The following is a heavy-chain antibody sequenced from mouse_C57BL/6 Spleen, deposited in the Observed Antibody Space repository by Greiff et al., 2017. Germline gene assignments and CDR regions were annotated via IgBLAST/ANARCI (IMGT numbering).Heavy chain of an antibody. Sequence: EVQRVESGGGLVKPGGSLKLSCAASGFTFSSYAMSWVRQTPEKRLEWVATISDGGSYTYYPDNVKGRFTISRDNAKNNLNLQMSHLKSEDTAMYYCATGTRAMDYWGQGTSVTVSS. CDR3: ATGTRAMDY. CDR2: ISDGGSYT. J-gene: IGHJ4*01. D-gene: IGHD4-1*01. V-gene: IGHV5-4*01. CDR1: GFTFSSYA.